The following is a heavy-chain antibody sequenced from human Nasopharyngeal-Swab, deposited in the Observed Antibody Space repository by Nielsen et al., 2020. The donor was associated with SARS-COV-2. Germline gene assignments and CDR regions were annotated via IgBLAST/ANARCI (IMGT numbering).Heavy chain of an antibody. CDR3: ARDESWAAGNYFDY. CDR1: GGSISSGGYS. CDR2: IYYSGST. Sequence: LRLSCAVSGGSISSGGYSWSWIRQPPGKGLEWIGYIYYSGSTYYNPSLKSRVTISVDTSKNQFSLKLSSVTAADTAVYYCARDESWAAGNYFDYWGQGTLVTVSS. D-gene: IGHD6-13*01. J-gene: IGHJ4*02. V-gene: IGHV4-30-2*01.